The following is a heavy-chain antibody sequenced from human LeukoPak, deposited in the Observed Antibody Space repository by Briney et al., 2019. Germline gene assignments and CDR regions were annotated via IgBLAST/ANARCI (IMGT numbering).Heavy chain of an antibody. CDR2: IRSKANSYAT. V-gene: IGHV3-73*01. CDR3: TRHYDDYVWGSYRYGYDY. J-gene: IGHJ4*02. Sequence: PGGSLRLSCAASGFTFSGSAMHWVRQASGKGLEWVGRIRSKANSYATAYAASVKGRFTISRDDSKNTAYLQMNSLKTEDTVVYYCTRHYDDYVWGSYRYGYDYWGQGTLVTVSS. D-gene: IGHD3-16*02. CDR1: GFTFSGSA.